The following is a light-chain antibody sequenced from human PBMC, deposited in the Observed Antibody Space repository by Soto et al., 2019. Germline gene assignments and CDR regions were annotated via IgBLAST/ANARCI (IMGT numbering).Light chain of an antibody. V-gene: IGKV3-20*01. CDR1: QSVSSSY. CDR3: QQYGSTPPHT. Sequence: EMVLTQSPGTLSLSPGERATLSCRASQSVSSSYLAWYQQKPGQAPRLLIYGASSRATGIPDRFSGSGSGTDFTLTISRLEPEHVAVSYCQQYGSTPPHTFGRGTKLEIK. J-gene: IGKJ4*01. CDR2: GAS.